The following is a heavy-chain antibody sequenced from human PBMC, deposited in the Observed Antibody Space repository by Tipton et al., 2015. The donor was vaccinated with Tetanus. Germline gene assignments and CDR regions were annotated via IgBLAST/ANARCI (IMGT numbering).Heavy chain of an antibody. CDR1: GYTFTSYY. CDR3: GREQRRYDSRGYYFGRGGAFDY. J-gene: IGHJ4*02. Sequence: QLVQSGAEVKKPGASVKVSCKASGYTFTSYYMHWVRQAPGQGLEWMGITNPSGGSTSYAQKFQGRVTMTRDTSTSTVYMEVSSLRSEDRGVYYWGREQRRYDSRGYYFGRGGAFDYWGQGTLVTVSS. V-gene: IGHV1-46*01. CDR2: TNPSGGST. D-gene: IGHD3-22*01.